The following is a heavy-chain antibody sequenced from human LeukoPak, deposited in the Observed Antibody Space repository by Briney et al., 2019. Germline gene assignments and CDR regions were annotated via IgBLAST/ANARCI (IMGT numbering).Heavy chain of an antibody. Sequence: ASVKVSCKSFGYTFADYNMHWVRQGPGQRLEWMGWIDRKNGDTKYAQKFQGRVTMTRDTSKSTAYMVLRGLTSDDTAIYYCARGDMYVQDSTYRSFDHWGQGTLVTVSS. J-gene: IGHJ4*02. CDR3: ARGDMYVQDSTYRSFDH. D-gene: IGHD2-15*01. CDR1: GYTFADYN. V-gene: IGHV1-2*02. CDR2: IDRKNGDT.